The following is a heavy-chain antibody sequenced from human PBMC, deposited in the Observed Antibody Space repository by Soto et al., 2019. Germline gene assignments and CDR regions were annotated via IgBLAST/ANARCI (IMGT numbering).Heavy chain of an antibody. CDR2: IYYSGST. V-gene: IGHV4-59*01. J-gene: IGHJ6*02. CDR1: GGSISGYY. CDR3: ARDITPSYYDSTAQAGGGMDV. D-gene: IGHD3-22*01. Sequence: KPSETLSLTCTVSGGSISGYYWSWIRQPPGKGLEWIGYIYYSGSTNYNPSLKSRVTISVDTSKNQFSLKLISVTAADTAVYYCARDITPSYYDSTAQAGGGMDVWGQGTTVTVSS.